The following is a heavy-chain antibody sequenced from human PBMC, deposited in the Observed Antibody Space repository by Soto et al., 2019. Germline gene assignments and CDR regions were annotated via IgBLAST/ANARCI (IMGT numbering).Heavy chain of an antibody. V-gene: IGHV3-53*01. J-gene: IGHJ4*02. Sequence: EVQLVESGGGLIQPGGSLRLSCAASGFTVSSNYMSWVRQAPGKGLEWVSVIYSGGSTYYADSVKGRFTISRDNSKNALYLQMNSLRAEDTAVYYCARVWSGWYVRYWGQGTLVTVSS. CDR3: ARVWSGWYVRY. CDR2: IYSGGST. CDR1: GFTVSSNY. D-gene: IGHD6-19*01.